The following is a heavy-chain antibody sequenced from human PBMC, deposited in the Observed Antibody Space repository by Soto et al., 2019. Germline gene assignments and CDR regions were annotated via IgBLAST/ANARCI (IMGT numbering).Heavy chain of an antibody. CDR3: ARRSLKNFDSSGAYYYYYGMDV. CDR2: IYPGDSDT. D-gene: IGHD3-22*01. J-gene: IGHJ6*02. CDR1: GYSFTSYW. Sequence: PGESLKISCKGSGYSFTSYWIGWVRQMPGKGLEWMGIIYPGDSDTRYSPSFQGQVTISADKSISTAYLQWSSLKASDTAMYYCARRSLKNFDSSGAYYYYYGMDVWRQGTTVTVSS. V-gene: IGHV5-51*01.